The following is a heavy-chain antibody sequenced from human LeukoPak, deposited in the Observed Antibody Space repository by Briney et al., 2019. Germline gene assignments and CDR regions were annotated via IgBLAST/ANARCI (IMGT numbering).Heavy chain of an antibody. J-gene: IGHJ4*02. Sequence: ASVKVSCKASGYTFTGYYMHWVRQAPGQGLEWMGRINPNSGGTKYAQNFQGRVTMTRDTSISTAHMELSSLRSDDTAVYYCAREHYAAFDYWGQGALVTVSS. CDR3: AREHYAAFDY. CDR1: GYTFTGYY. D-gene: IGHD4-17*01. V-gene: IGHV1-2*06. CDR2: INPNSGGT.